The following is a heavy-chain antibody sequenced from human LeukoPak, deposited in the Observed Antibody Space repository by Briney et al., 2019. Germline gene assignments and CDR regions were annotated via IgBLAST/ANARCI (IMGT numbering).Heavy chain of an antibody. CDR1: GFTFSRYS. D-gene: IGHD3-10*01. CDR3: ARIDGYYGDVDY. CDR2: VNSDGSGT. Sequence: GGSLRLSCAASGFTFSRYSMHWVRQAPGKGLVWVSHVNSDGSGTDYADSVKGRFTISRDNAKNSLYLQMNSLRAEDTAVYYCARIDGYYGDVDYWGQGTLVTVSS. J-gene: IGHJ4*02. V-gene: IGHV3-74*01.